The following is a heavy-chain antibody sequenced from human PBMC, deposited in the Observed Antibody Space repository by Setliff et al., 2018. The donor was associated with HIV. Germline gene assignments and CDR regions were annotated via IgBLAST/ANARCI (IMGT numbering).Heavy chain of an antibody. CDR1: GYTFTSYG. CDR2: ISAYNGNT. V-gene: IGHV1-18*01. Sequence: ASVKVSCKASGYTFTSYGISWVRQAPGQGLEWMGWISAYNGNTNYAQKFQGRVTMTRDTSISTAYMEFNSLTSDDTAVYYCARDRADDQYNGLDVWGQGTMVTVSS. D-gene: IGHD3-10*01. J-gene: IGHJ3*01. CDR3: ARDRADDQYNGLDV.